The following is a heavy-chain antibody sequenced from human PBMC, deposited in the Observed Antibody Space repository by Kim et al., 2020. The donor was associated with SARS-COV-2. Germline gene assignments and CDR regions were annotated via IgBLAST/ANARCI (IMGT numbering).Heavy chain of an antibody. V-gene: IGHV1-69*13. CDR3: ARDQQLRFLEWLPSYYYGMDV. CDR2: IIPIFGTA. D-gene: IGHD3-3*01. Sequence: SVKVSCKASGGTFSSYAISWVRQAPGQGLEWMGGIIPIFGTANYAQKFQGRVTITADESTSTAYMELSSLRSEDTAVYYCARDQQLRFLEWLPSYYYGMDVWGQGTTVTVSS. J-gene: IGHJ6*02. CDR1: GGTFSSYA.